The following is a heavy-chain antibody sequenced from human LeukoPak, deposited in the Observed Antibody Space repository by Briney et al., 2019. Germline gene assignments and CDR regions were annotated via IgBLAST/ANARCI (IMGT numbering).Heavy chain of an antibody. V-gene: IGHV3-23*01. CDR3: AKDQSGYDS. Sequence: GGSLRLSCAASGFTFSSYAMSWVRQAPGKGLEWVSAISGSGGSTYYADSVKGRFTISRDKNTLYLQMNSLRAEDTAVYYCAKDQSGYDSWGQGTLVTVSS. CDR1: GFTFSSYA. CDR2: ISGSGGST. J-gene: IGHJ4*02. D-gene: IGHD5-12*01.